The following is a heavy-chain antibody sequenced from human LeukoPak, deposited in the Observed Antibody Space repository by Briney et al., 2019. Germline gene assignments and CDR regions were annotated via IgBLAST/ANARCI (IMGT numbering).Heavy chain of an antibody. CDR2: IRSSGSPR. CDR1: GFTFSTYS. J-gene: IGHJ4*02. CDR3: VRDPDALDF. V-gene: IGHV3-48*02. Sequence: GGSLRLTCKASGFTFSTYSMNWVRQAPGQRLEWVSYIRSSGSPRYYADSVKGRFTISRDDAKSSLYLQMDNLRDEDTAVYYCVRDPDALDFWGQGTLVTVSP.